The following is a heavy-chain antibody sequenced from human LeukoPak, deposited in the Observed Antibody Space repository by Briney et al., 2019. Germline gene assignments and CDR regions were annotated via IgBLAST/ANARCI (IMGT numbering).Heavy chain of an antibody. CDR3: AKGREGTIADYFDY. CDR2: ISGSGGST. V-gene: IGHV3-23*01. Sequence: PGGSLRLSCAASGFTFSSYAMSWVRQAPGKGLGWVSSISGSGGSTYYADSVKGRFTISRDNSKNTLYLQMNSLRGEDTAVYYCAKGREGTIADYFDYWGQGTLVTVSS. J-gene: IGHJ4*02. D-gene: IGHD1-7*01. CDR1: GFTFSSYA.